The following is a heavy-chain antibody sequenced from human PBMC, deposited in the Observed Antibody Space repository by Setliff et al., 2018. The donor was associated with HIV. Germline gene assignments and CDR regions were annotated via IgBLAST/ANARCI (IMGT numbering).Heavy chain of an antibody. J-gene: IGHJ4*02. D-gene: IGHD3-22*01. CDR3: ARDLDSSGYFNSLNY. Sequence: GASVKVSCKASGYTFTNYFMHWVRQAPGQGLEWMGIIDPSGASTSYAQKFQGRLTMTRDTSTGTVYMELRSLRSDDTAVYYCARDLDSSGYFNSLNYWGQGTLVTVSS. CDR1: GYTFTNYF. CDR2: IDPSGAST. V-gene: IGHV1-46*01.